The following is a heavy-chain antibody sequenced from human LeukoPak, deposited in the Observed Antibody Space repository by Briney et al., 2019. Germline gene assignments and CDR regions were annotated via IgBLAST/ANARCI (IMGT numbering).Heavy chain of an antibody. J-gene: IGHJ4*02. CDR1: GGSISSYH. D-gene: IGHD4-23*01. V-gene: IGHV4-59*08. Sequence: PSETLSLTCTVSGGSISSYHWSWIRQSPGMGLEWIGHISRSGSTKYNSSLKSRALISSDTSKNQFSLKLSSVTAADTALYYCARLRDGDFGGYFDYWGQGTLVTASS. CDR3: ARLRDGDFGGYFDY. CDR2: ISRSGST.